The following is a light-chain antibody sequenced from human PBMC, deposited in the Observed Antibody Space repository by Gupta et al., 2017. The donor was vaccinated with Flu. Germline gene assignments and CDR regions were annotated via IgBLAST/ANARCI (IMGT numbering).Light chain of an antibody. V-gene: IGLV6-57*01. Sequence: NLMLTQPLSVSGSPGQTITISCTRNSGSIDDSFVQWCQQRPGSSPTTVIVDDPQRPSGVPERFSASIDSSSNYASRTISGLKREDEADADCQSFASSELTVVFGGGTKVTVL. CDR3: QSFASSELTVV. CDR2: DDP. CDR1: SGSIDDSF. J-gene: IGLJ3*02.